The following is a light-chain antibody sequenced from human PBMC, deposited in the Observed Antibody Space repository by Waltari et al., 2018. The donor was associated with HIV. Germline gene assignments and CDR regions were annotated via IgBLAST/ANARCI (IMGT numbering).Light chain of an antibody. CDR1: NIGSKT. CDR3: QVWDSSTDHVI. CDR2: YDS. J-gene: IGLJ2*01. V-gene: IGLV3-21*04. Sequence: SYVVSQPPSVSVAPGKTAGITCPGNNIGSKTVHWYQQKPGQAPVLVIYYDSDRPSGIPERFSDSSSGNTATLTISRVEAGDEADYYCQVWDSSTDHVIFGGGTKLTVL.